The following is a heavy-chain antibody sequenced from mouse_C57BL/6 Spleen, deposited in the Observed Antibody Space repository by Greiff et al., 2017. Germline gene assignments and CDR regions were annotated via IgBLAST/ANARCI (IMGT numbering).Heavy chain of an antibody. D-gene: IGHD1-1*01. J-gene: IGHJ1*03. V-gene: IGHV1-64*01. CDR3: ARNYYGSSPSYWYFDV. CDR1: GYTFTSYW. CDR2: IHPNSGST. Sequence: VQLQQPGAELVKPGASVKLSCKASGYTFTSYWMHWVKQRPGQGLEWIGMIHPNSGSTNYNEKFKSKATLTVDKSSSTAYMQLSSLTSEDSAVYYGARNYYGSSPSYWYFDVWGTGTTVTVSS.